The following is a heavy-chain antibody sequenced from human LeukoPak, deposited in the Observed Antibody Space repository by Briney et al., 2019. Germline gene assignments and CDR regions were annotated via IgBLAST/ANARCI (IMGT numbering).Heavy chain of an antibody. Sequence: PGGSLRLSCAASGFTFSDYYMSWVRQAPGKGLEWVSAISGSGGSTYYADSVKGRFTISRDNSKNTLYLQMNSLRAEDTAVYYCAKEDVYYYDSSGYFDYWGQGTLVTVSS. CDR2: ISGSGGST. J-gene: IGHJ4*02. V-gene: IGHV3-23*01. CDR1: GFTFSDYY. D-gene: IGHD3-22*01. CDR3: AKEDVYYYDSSGYFDY.